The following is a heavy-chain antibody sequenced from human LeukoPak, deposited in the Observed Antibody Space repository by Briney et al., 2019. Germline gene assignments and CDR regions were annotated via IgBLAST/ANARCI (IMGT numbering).Heavy chain of an antibody. CDR2: EDATEK. CDR3: ARDLPPGPIQYYGSGNLDY. D-gene: IGHD3-10*01. Sequence: GGSLRLSCAASGFTFSSHWMKEDATEKYYLDSVKGRFTISRDNAKNSLYLQMNSLRAEDTAVYYCARDLPPGPIQYYGSGNLDYWGQGTLVTVSS. CDR1: GFTFSSHW. J-gene: IGHJ4*02. V-gene: IGHV3-7*01.